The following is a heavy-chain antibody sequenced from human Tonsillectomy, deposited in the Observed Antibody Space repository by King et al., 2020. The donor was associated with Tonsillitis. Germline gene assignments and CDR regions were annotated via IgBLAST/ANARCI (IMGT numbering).Heavy chain of an antibody. D-gene: IGHD7-27*01. CDR2: ISTAGTT. CDR1: GFNVSTNY. Sequence: VQLVESGGVLIQPGGSLRVSCSASGFNVSTNYMTWVRQPPGKGLEWVSVISTAGTTYYADSARGRFTISRDNSKNTLYLQMNSLRTDDKAVYHCARLTGGFDYWGQGTLVTVSA. CDR3: ARLTGGFDY. J-gene: IGHJ4*02. V-gene: IGHV3-53*01.